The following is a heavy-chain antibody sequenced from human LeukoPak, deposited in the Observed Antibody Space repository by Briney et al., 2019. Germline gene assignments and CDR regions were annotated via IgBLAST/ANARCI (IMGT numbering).Heavy chain of an antibody. J-gene: IGHJ4*02. CDR2: IKQDGSEK. CDR3: AKVAKYYYGSETYYFFDY. V-gene: IGHV3-7*01. Sequence: PGGSLRLSCAASGFTFSSYAMSWVRQAPGKGLEWVANIKQDGSEKYYVDSVKGRFTISRDNAKNSLYLQMNSLRVEDTAVYYCAKVAKYYYGSETYYFFDYWGQGTLVTASS. CDR1: GFTFSSYA. D-gene: IGHD3-10*01.